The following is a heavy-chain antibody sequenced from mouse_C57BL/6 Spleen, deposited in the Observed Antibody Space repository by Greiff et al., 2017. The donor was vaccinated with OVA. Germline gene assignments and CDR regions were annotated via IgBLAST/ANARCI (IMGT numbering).Heavy chain of an antibody. Sequence: EVKVEESGGGLVQPGGSMKLSCVASGFTFSNYWMNWVRQSPEKGLEWVAQIRLKSDNYATHYAESVKGRFTISRDDSKSSVYLQMNNLRAEDTGIYYCTGFDGYSYWYFDVWGTGTTVTVSS. J-gene: IGHJ1*03. D-gene: IGHD2-3*01. CDR1: GFTFSNYW. V-gene: IGHV6-3*01. CDR3: TGFDGYSYWYFDV. CDR2: IRLKSDNYAT.